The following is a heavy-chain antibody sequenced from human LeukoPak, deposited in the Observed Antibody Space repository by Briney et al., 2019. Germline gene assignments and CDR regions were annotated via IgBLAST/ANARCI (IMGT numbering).Heavy chain of an antibody. CDR1: GFTFSSYA. CDR2: ISGSGGST. D-gene: IGHD3-10*01. V-gene: IGHV3-23*01. J-gene: IGHJ4*02. Sequence: PGGSLRLSCAASGFTFSSYAMSWVRQAPGKGLEWVSAISGSGGSTYYADSVKGRFTISRDNSKNTLYLQMNSLRAEDTAVYYCAESVVLLWFGELLSCDYWGQGTLVTVSS. CDR3: AESVVLLWFGELLSCDY.